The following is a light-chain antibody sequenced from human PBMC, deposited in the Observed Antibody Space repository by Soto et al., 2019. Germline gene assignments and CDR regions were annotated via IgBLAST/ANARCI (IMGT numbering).Light chain of an antibody. V-gene: IGLV2-14*01. J-gene: IGLJ1*01. CDR3: SSYTSASTLLYL. Sequence: QSVLTQPASVSGSPGQSITISCTGTSSDVGGYNYVSGYQQHPGIAPKLLIYGVTNRPSGVSTRFSGSKSGNTASLTISGLQAEDEADYHCSSYTSASTLLYLFGTGTKVTVL. CDR1: SSDVGGYNY. CDR2: GVT.